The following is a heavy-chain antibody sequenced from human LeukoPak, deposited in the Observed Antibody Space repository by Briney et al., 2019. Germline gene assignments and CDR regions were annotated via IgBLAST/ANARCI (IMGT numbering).Heavy chain of an antibody. CDR1: GYTFTSYA. CDR2: INAGNGNT. CDR3: ARDQGYSYGYFGY. V-gene: IGHV1-3*01. Sequence: GASVKVSCKASGYTFTSYAMHWVRQAPGQRLEWMGWINAGNGNTKYSQEFQGRVTITRDTSASTAYMELSSLRSEDTAVYCCARDQGYSYGYFGYWGQGTLVTVSS. D-gene: IGHD5-18*01. J-gene: IGHJ4*02.